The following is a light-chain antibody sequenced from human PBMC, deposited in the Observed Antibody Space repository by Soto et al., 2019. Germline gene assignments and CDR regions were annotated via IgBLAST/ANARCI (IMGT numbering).Light chain of an antibody. J-gene: IGKJ4*01. V-gene: IGKV3-15*01. CDR2: FAS. CDR1: QSVSNN. Sequence: VMTQSPATLSVSPGERATLSCRASQSVSNNLAWYQQKPGQAPRLLIYFASTRATGIPARFSGSGSETEFTLTISRLQSEDFAVYYCQHYNKWPLTFGGGIKVE. CDR3: QHYNKWPLT.